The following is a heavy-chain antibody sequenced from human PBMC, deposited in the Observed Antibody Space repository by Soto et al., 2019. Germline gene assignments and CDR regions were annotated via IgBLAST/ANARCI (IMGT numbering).Heavy chain of an antibody. CDR2: ISSFSNYM. Sequence: EVQLVESGGGLVKPGGSLRLSCAVSGFTFNSYSMNWVRQAPGKGLEWVSSISSFSNYMYYTDSVKGRFTISRDNARSSLYLQMNSLRAEDTAVYYGARAGGYSRTTPNPGAYDMDVWGQGTTVTVSS. CDR3: ARAGGYSRTTPNPGAYDMDV. CDR1: GFTFNSYS. J-gene: IGHJ6*01. V-gene: IGHV3-21*01. D-gene: IGHD6-13*01.